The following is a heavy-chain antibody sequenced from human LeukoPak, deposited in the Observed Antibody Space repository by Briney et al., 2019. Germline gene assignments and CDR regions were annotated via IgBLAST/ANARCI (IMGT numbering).Heavy chain of an antibody. D-gene: IGHD4-17*01. CDR2: IYYSGST. CDR1: GGSISSSSYY. J-gene: IGHJ4*02. V-gene: IGHV4-39*01. CDR3: ARRPLYDYGDDY. Sequence: PSETLSLTCTVSGGSISSSSYYWGWIRQPPGKGLEWIGSIYYSGSTYYNPSLKSRVTISVDTSKNQFSLKLSSVTAADTAVYYCARRPLYDYGDDYWGQGTLVTVSS.